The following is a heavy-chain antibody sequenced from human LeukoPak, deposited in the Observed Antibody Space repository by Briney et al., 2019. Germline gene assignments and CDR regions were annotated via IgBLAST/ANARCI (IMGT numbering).Heavy chain of an antibody. V-gene: IGHV1-18*01. CDR3: ARVRWDCSGGSCYRMEAHFDY. CDR2: ISAYNGNT. J-gene: IGHJ4*02. D-gene: IGHD2-15*01. Sequence: ASVKVSCKASGYTFTSYGISWVRQAPGQGLEWMGWISAYNGNTNYAQKLQGRVSITQDTSTSTAYMELRSLRSDDTAVYYCARVRWDCSGGSCYRMEAHFDYWGQGTLVTVSS. CDR1: GYTFTSYG.